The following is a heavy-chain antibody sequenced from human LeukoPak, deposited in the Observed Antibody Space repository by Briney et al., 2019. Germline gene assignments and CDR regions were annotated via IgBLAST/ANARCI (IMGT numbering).Heavy chain of an antibody. V-gene: IGHV1-18*01. Sequence: ASVKVSCKASGYTFISYGISWVRRAPGQGLEWMGWISAYNGNTNYAQKLQGRVTMTTDTSTSTAYMELRSLRSDDTAVYYCARARDYDSSKDAFDIWGQGTMVTVSS. CDR3: ARARDYDSSKDAFDI. J-gene: IGHJ3*02. CDR1: GYTFISYG. D-gene: IGHD3-22*01. CDR2: ISAYNGNT.